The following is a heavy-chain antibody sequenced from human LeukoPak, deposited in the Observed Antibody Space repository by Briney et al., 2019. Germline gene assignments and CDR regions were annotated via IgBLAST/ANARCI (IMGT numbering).Heavy chain of an antibody. D-gene: IGHD1-26*01. CDR3: AKGDGLVGATTFDY. CDR2: ISGSGGST. J-gene: IGHJ4*02. CDR1: GFTFSSYA. Sequence: GGSLRLSCAASGFTFSSYAMSWVRQAPGKGLEWVSAISGSGGSTYYADSVKGRFTISRDNSKNTLYLQMNSLRAEDTVVYYCAKGDGLVGATTFDYWGQGTLVTVSS. V-gene: IGHV3-23*01.